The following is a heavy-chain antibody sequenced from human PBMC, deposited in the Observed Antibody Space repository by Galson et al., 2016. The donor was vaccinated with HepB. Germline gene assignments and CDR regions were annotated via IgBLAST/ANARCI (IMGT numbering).Heavy chain of an antibody. CDR1: GITFSNYA. Sequence: SLRLSCAVSGITFSNYAMNWVRQAPGKGLEWVSSISYSGDTTHLADSVKGRFTTSRDNSKKTLFLHMNSLRVDDTAIYYCAGKWAPGPFDHWGQGALVTVSS. D-gene: IGHD1-26*01. CDR2: ISYSGDTT. CDR3: AGKWAPGPFDH. V-gene: IGHV3-23*01. J-gene: IGHJ4*02.